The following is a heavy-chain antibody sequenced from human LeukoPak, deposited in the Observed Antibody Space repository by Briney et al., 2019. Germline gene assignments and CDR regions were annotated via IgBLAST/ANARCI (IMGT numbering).Heavy chain of an antibody. D-gene: IGHD3-10*01. CDR3: ARHYGP. Sequence: PGGSLRLSCAASGFTLSSYAMSWIRQPPGKGLEWIGSIYYSGSTYYNPSLKSRVTISVDTSKNQFSLKLNSVTATDTAVYYCARHYGPWGQGTLVTVSS. V-gene: IGHV4-39*01. J-gene: IGHJ4*02. CDR2: IYYSGST. CDR1: GFTLSSYA.